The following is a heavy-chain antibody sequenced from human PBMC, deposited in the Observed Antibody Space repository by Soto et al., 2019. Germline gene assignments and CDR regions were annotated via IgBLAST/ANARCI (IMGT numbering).Heavy chain of an antibody. CDR3: ARSIDYYYYYMDV. V-gene: IGHV4-59*08. CDR1: GGSIGSYY. CDR2: IYYSGST. Sequence: TLSLTCTVSGGSIGSYYWSWIRQPPGKGLEWIGYIYYSGSTNYNPSLKSRVTISVDTSKNQFSLKLSSVTAADTAVYYCARSIDYYYYYMDVWGKGTTVTVSS. J-gene: IGHJ6*03.